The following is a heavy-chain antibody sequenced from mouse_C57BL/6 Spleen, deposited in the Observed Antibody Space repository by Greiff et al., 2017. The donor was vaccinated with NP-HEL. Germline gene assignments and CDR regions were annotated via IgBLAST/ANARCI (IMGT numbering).Heavy chain of an antibody. CDR3: ARPHYYGSSYFDY. CDR2: IHPNSGST. D-gene: IGHD1-1*01. Sequence: QVQLQQPGAELVKPGASVKLSCKASGYTFTSYWMHWVKQRPGQGLEWIGMIHPNSGSTNYNEKFKSKATLTVDKSSSTAYMQLSSLTSEDSAVYYFARPHYYGSSYFDYWGQGTTLTVSS. J-gene: IGHJ2*01. CDR1: GYTFTSYW. V-gene: IGHV1-64*01.